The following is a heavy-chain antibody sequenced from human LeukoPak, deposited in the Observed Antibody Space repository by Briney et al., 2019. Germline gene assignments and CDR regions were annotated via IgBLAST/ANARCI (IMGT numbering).Heavy chain of an antibody. CDR1: GYTLTELS. CDR2: FDPEDGET. D-gene: IGHD3-22*01. CDR3: ATGDYYDSSPFDP. V-gene: IGHV1-24*01. Sequence: ASVKVSCKVSGYTLTELSMHWVRQAPGKGREWMGGFDPEDGETIYAQKFQGRVTVTEDTSTDTAYMELSSLRSEDTAVYYCATGDYYDSSPFDPWGQGTLVTVSS. J-gene: IGHJ5*02.